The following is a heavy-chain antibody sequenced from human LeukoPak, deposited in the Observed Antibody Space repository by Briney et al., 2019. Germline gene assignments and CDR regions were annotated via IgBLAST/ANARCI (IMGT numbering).Heavy chain of an antibody. V-gene: IGHV1-24*01. Sequence: GASVKVSCKVSGYTLTELSMHWVRQAPGKGLEWMGGFDPEDGETIYAQKFQGRVTMTEDTSTDTAYMELSSLRSEDTAVYYCATPSGYSSSWSFFQHWGQGTLVTVSS. D-gene: IGHD6-13*01. CDR3: ATPSGYSSSWSFFQH. CDR2: FDPEDGET. CDR1: GYTLTELS. J-gene: IGHJ1*01.